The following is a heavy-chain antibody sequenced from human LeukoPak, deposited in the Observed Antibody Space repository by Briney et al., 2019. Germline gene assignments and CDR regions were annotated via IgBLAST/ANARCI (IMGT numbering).Heavy chain of an antibody. CDR1: GYTFTSYD. CDR3: ARGDHSSSWTSYYFDY. CDR2: MNPNSGNI. D-gene: IGHD6-13*01. V-gene: IGHV1-8*01. Sequence: GASVKVSCKASGYTFTSYDINWVRQATGQGLEWMGWMNPNSGNIGYAQKFQGRVTMTRNTSISTAYMELSSLRSEDTAVYYCARGDHSSSWTSYYFDYWGQGTLVTVSS. J-gene: IGHJ4*02.